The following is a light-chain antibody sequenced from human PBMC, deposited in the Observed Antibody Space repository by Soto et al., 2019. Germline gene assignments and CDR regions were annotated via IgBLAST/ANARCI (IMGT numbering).Light chain of an antibody. CDR3: QSYDDSLSWEVL. V-gene: IGLV1-40*01. J-gene: IGLJ2*01. CDR1: SSNIGAGHD. CDR2: GNT. Sequence: QSVLTQPPSVSGAPGQRVTVSCAGSSSNIGAGHDVHWYQQVPGTAPKLLTYGNTNRPSGVPDRYSASKSGTSASRAISGLYGEDEAEYYCQSYDDSLSWEVLVGGWTKLTVL.